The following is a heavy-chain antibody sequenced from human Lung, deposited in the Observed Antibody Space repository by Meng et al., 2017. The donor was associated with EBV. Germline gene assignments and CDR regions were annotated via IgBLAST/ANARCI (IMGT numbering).Heavy chain of an antibody. Sequence: VQLLQSGGEVKKPGASVKVSCKASGYTFNRFAIHWVRQAPGQRLEWMGWINTGNGNTQYSQKFQARVTITIDTSATTAYMELNRLTSEDTAVYHCARASTSWSLSYWGQGTLVTVSS. J-gene: IGHJ4*02. CDR2: INTGNGNT. V-gene: IGHV1-3*04. CDR3: ARASTSWSLSY. D-gene: IGHD6-13*01. CDR1: GYTFNRFA.